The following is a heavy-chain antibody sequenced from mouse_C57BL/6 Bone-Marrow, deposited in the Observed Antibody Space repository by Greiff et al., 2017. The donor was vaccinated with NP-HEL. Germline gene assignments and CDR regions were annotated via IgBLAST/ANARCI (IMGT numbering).Heavy chain of an antibody. J-gene: IGHJ3*01. V-gene: IGHV14-4*01. D-gene: IGHD2-3*01. CDR2: IDPENGDT. Sequence: EVQVVESGAELVRPGASVKLSCTASGFNIKDDYMHWVKQRPERGLEWIGWIDPENGDTEYASKFQGKATITADTSSNTAYLQLSSLTSEDTAVYYCTVWLLRFAYWGQGTLVTVSA. CDR1: GFNIKDDY. CDR3: TVWLLRFAY.